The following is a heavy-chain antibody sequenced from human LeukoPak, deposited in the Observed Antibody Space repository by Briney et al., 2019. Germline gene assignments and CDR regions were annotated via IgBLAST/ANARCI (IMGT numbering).Heavy chain of an antibody. CDR2: ISSSGSTT. V-gene: IGHV3-11*01. CDR3: ARVNYDSSGARYYYYYYGMDI. D-gene: IGHD3-22*01. CDR1: GFTFSDYY. Sequence: PGGSLRLSCAASGFTFSDYYMSWIRQAPGKGLEWVTYISSSGSTTYYADSVKGRFTISRDNAKNSLHLQMNSLRAEDTAVYYCARVNYDSSGARYYYYYYGMDIWGQGTTVTVSS. J-gene: IGHJ6*02.